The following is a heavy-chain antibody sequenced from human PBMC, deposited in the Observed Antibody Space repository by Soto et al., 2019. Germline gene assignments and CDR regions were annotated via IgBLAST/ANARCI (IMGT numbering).Heavy chain of an antibody. CDR3: ARGWPAPGPFDY. J-gene: IGHJ4*02. V-gene: IGHV3-48*04. CDR1: GFSFSSSD. D-gene: IGHD2-2*01. CDR2: ISSSGGTT. Sequence: GGSLRLSCAAYGFSFSSSDMTWVRQAPGKGLEWVSSISSSGGTTYYADSVKGRFTISRDNAKNSLYLQMNSLRAEDTAVYYCARGWPAPGPFDYWGQGTLVTVSS.